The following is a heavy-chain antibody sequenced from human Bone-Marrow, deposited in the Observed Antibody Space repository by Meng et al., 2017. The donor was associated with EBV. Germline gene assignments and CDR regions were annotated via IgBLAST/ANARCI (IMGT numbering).Heavy chain of an antibody. J-gene: IGHJ4*02. CDR1: GGAINGSNW. CDR2: IYHSGST. D-gene: IGHD5-12*01. V-gene: IGHV4-4*02. CDR3: ARGGDIVATRFDY. Sequence: GPRRWKPVGTLSLTRAVSGGAINGSNWWGWVRQPPGKGLEWIGEIYHSGSTNYNPSLKSRVTISVDKSKNQFSLKLSSVTAADTAVYYCARGGDIVATRFDYWGQGTLVTVSS.